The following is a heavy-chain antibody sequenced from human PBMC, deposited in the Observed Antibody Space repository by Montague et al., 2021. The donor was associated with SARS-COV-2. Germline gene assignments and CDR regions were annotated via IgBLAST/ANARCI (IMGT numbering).Heavy chain of an antibody. J-gene: IGHJ4*02. V-gene: IGHV4-38-2*02. CDR3: ARGRVTRAGFDY. Sequence: SETLSLTCSVSGYFIGTGYYWGWIRQSPGEGLEWIGSNYLHGNAYYNPSPNSSVAVSLDTSNNQFSLRLTSVTTSDTAVYYCARGRVTRAGFDYWGQGIRVIVSS. CDR2: NYLHGNA. D-gene: IGHD2-21*02. CDR1: GYFIGTGYY.